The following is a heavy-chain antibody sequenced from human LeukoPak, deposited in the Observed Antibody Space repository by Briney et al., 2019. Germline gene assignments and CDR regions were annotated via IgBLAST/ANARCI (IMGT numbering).Heavy chain of an antibody. CDR3: ARSAVAGAVNWFDP. D-gene: IGHD6-19*01. J-gene: IGHJ5*02. V-gene: IGHV7-4-1*02. CDR2: INTNTGNP. Sequence: ASVKVSCKASGGTFSSYAISWVRQAPGQGLEWMGWINTNTGNPTYAQGFTGRFVFSLDTSVSTAYLQISSLKAEDTAVYYCARSAVAGAVNWFDPWGQGTLVTVSS. CDR1: GGTFSSYA.